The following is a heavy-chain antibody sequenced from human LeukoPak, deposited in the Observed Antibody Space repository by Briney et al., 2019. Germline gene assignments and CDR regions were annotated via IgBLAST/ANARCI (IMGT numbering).Heavy chain of an antibody. V-gene: IGHV3-7*01. CDR3: ARVTVTIFTRSLHFDY. D-gene: IGHD3-9*01. CDR2: IKQDGSEK. Sequence: PGGSLRLSCAASGFTFSSYWMSWVRQAPGKGLEWVANIKQDGSEKYYVDSVKGRFTISRDNAKNTLYLQMNSLRAEDTAVYYCARVTVTIFTRSLHFDYWGQGTLVTVSS. J-gene: IGHJ4*02. CDR1: GFTFSSYW.